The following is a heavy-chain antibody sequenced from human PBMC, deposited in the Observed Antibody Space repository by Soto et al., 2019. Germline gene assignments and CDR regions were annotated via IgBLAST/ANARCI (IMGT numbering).Heavy chain of an antibody. CDR1: GFTFSSYA. J-gene: IGHJ4*02. Sequence: EVQLLESGGGLVQPGGSLRLSCAASGFTFSSYAMSWVRQAPGKGLEWVPAISGSGGSTYYADSVKGRFTISRDNSKNSLYLQMNSLRAEDTAVYYCAKDLGGYSYGTTASNFDYWGQGTLVTVSS. CDR3: AKDLGGYSYGTTASNFDY. CDR2: ISGSGGST. V-gene: IGHV3-23*01. D-gene: IGHD5-18*01.